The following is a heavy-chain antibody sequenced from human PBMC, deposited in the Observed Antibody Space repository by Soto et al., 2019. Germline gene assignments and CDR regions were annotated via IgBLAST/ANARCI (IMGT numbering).Heavy chain of an antibody. V-gene: IGHV1-2*06. Sequence: EASVKVSCKASGYTFTDYFIHWVRQAPGQGLEWMARINPNTGATDSAQKFQGRVTMTRESPINTAYMELTGLGFDDKAVYYCAIDGDFWIPYSPKGGFTGCAHWRQGTQVTVSS. J-gene: IGHJ4*02. CDR1: GYTFTDYF. CDR3: AIDGDFWIPYSPKGGFTGCAH. CDR2: INPNTGAT. D-gene: IGHD3-3*01.